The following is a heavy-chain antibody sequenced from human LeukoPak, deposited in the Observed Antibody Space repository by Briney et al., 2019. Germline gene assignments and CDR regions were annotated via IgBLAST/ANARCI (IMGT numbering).Heavy chain of an antibody. Sequence: ASVKVSCKASGYTFTSYYMHWVRQAPGQGLEWMGIINPSGGSTSYAQKFQGRVTMTRDTSTSTVYMELSSLRSEDTAVYYCARDTAHYYDRTDWYFDLWGRGTLVTVPS. CDR1: GYTFTSYY. CDR2: INPSGGST. V-gene: IGHV1-46*01. CDR3: ARDTAHYYDRTDWYFDL. J-gene: IGHJ2*01. D-gene: IGHD3-22*01.